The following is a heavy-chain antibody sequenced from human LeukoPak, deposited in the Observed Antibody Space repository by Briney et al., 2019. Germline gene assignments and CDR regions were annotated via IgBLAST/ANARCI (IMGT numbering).Heavy chain of an antibody. CDR2: VSLAGQT. D-gene: IGHD6-13*01. CDR3: AMHTVIASSWSLDY. J-gene: IGHJ4*02. Sequence: SETLSLTCDVSGGSISNTNWWSWVRQPPGQGLEWIGEVSLAGQTNYNPSLNGRVTMSLDESSNQLSLKLTSVTAADTAVYYCAMHTVIASSWSLDYWGQGTLVIVSS. V-gene: IGHV4-4*02. CDR1: GGSISNTNW.